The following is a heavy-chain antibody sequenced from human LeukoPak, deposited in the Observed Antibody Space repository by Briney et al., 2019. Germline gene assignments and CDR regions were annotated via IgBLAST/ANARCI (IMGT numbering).Heavy chain of an antibody. Sequence: SETLSLTCAVSGYSISSGYYWGWIRQPPGKGLEWMGSIYHSGSTYYNPSLKSRVTISVDTSKNQFPLKLSSVTAADTAVYYCTRMIVVVITPDYFDYWGQGTLVTVSS. CDR3: TRMIVVVITPDYFDY. CDR1: GYSISSGYY. CDR2: IYHSGST. V-gene: IGHV4-38-2*01. J-gene: IGHJ4*02. D-gene: IGHD3-22*01.